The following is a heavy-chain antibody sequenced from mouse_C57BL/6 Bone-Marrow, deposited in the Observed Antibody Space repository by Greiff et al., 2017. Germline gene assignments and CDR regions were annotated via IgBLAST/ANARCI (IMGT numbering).Heavy chain of an antibody. V-gene: IGHV1-59*01. Sequence: QVQLQQPGAELVRPGTSVKLSCKASGYTFTSYWMHWVKQRPGQGLEWIGVIDPSDSYTNYNQKFKGKATLTVDKSSSTAYMQLSSLTSEDSAVYYCARRMYDGSSYDYWGQGTTLTVSS. J-gene: IGHJ2*01. CDR2: IDPSDSYT. D-gene: IGHD1-1*01. CDR3: ARRMYDGSSYDY. CDR1: GYTFTSYW.